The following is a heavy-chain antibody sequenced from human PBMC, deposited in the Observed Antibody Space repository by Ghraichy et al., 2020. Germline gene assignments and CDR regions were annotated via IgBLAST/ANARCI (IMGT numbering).Heavy chain of an antibody. V-gene: IGHV4-59*01. J-gene: IGHJ4*02. CDR1: GGSLSSYY. Sequence: SETLSLTCTVSGGSLSSYYWSWIRQPPGKGLEWIGYIYYSGSTNYNPSLESRVTISVDTSKNQFSLKLSSVTAADTAVYYCARLVSAGPFDYWGQGNLVTVSS. CDR3: ARLVSAGPFDY. CDR2: IYYSGST.